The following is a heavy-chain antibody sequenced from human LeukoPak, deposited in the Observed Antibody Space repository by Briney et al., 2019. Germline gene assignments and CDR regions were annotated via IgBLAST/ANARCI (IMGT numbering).Heavy chain of an antibody. D-gene: IGHD3-9*01. J-gene: IGHJ4*02. CDR3: ARDGYYDILTGCDY. Sequence: GGSLRLSCAASGFTFSTYRMSWVRQAPGKGLEWISYISSRDSTIYYADSVRGRFTISRDNAKNSLYLQMNSLRAEDTAVYYCARDGYYDILTGCDYWGQGTLVTVSS. CDR2: ISSRDSTI. CDR1: GFTFSTYR. V-gene: IGHV3-48*04.